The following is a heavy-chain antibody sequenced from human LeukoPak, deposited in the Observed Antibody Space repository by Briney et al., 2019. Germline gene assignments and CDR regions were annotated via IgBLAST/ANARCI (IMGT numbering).Heavy chain of an antibody. V-gene: IGHV4-59*08. CDR3: ARHRGYCSSTSCSYNWFDP. CDR1: GGSISSYY. Sequence: PSQTLSLTCTVSGGSISSYYWTWIRQPPGKGLEWIGYIYYSGSTKYNPSLKSRVTMSVDTSKNRFSLKLSSVTAADTAVYYCARHRGYCSSTSCSYNWFDPWGQGTLVTVSS. CDR2: IYYSGST. D-gene: IGHD2-2*03. J-gene: IGHJ5*02.